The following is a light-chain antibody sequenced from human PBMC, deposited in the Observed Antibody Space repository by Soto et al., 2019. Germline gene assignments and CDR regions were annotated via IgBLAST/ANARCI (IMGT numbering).Light chain of an antibody. V-gene: IGKV1-5*03. J-gene: IGKJ1*01. CDR2: KAS. Sequence: DIRMTQSPSTLSASVGDRVTITCRASQSIGTWMAWYQQKPGKAPRLLIYKASSLESGVPSRFSGSGSGTEFTLTISSLQPDDFATYYCQQYNSGFGQGTKVEIK. CDR1: QSIGTW. CDR3: QQYNSG.